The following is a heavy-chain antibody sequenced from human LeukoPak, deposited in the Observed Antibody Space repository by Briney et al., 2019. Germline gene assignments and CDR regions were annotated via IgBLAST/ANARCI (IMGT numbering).Heavy chain of an antibody. CDR1: GYTFSSYA. Sequence: GASLKVSCKASGYTFSSYAMHWVRQAPGQRLEWVGWINAGNGNTKYSQKFEGRVTITRDTSASTAYMELSSLRSEDTAVYYCARGQQLVHLDYWGQGTLVTVSS. J-gene: IGHJ4*02. D-gene: IGHD6-13*01. CDR3: ARGQQLVHLDY. CDR2: INAGNGNT. V-gene: IGHV1-3*01.